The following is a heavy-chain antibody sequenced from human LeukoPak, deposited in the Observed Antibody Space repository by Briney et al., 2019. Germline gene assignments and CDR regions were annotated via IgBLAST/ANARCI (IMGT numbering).Heavy chain of an antibody. CDR2: IKEEGSEK. CDR3: ARDQMGRFCSSSHCYGMDV. V-gene: IGHV3-7*04. J-gene: IGHJ6*02. Sequence: PGGSLRLSCTASGFTFSSYWMTWVRQVPGKGLEWVANIKEEGSEKYYVDSVKGRFTISRDNAKNSLYLQVNSLRGEDTAVYYCARDQMGRFCSSSHCYGMDVWGQGTTVTVS. D-gene: IGHD2-2*01. CDR1: GFTFSSYW.